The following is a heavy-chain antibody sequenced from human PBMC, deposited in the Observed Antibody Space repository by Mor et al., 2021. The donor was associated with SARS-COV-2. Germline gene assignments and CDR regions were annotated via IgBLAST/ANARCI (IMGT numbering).Heavy chain of an antibody. D-gene: IGHD2-21*01. Sequence: GRIYPSGSTNYKPSLKSRVTISVDTSKSQFSLKLNSVTAADTAVYYCAREGGVNYFDYWGQGTLVTVSS. CDR2: IYPSGST. J-gene: IGHJ4*02. V-gene: IGHV4-61*02. CDR3: AREGGVNYFDY.